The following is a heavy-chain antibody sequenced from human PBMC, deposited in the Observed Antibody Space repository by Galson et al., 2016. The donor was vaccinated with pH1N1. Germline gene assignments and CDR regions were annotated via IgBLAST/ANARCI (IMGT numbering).Heavy chain of an antibody. D-gene: IGHD2-21*02. Sequence: SLRLSCAASGFILSSYGMHWVRQAPGKGLEWVAGIWYDGSNKHYGDSVKDRSTISRDNSKNTLYLQMSSLRGDDTAVYYCARDFCGGDCYFDYWGQGTLVTVSS. CDR1: GFILSSYG. CDR2: IWYDGSNK. J-gene: IGHJ4*02. V-gene: IGHV3-33*01. CDR3: ARDFCGGDCYFDY.